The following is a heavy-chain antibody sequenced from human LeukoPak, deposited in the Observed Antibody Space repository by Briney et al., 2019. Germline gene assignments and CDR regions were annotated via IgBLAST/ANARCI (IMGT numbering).Heavy chain of an antibody. CDR1: GYTFTGYY. CDR2: INPNSGST. D-gene: IGHD6-13*01. V-gene: IGHV1-2*02. Sequence: AAVKVSYKASGYTFTGYYMHWVRQAPAQGLEGMGWINPNSGSTDYSQKFQGRVTMTRDTSITTAYMELSSLRSDDRAVYYCVRDAIAAAGTGGWGQGTLVTVSS. CDR3: VRDAIAAAGTGG. J-gene: IGHJ4*02.